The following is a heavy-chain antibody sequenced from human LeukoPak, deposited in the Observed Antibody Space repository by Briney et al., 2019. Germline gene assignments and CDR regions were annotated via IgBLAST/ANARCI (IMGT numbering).Heavy chain of an antibody. CDR2: ISSNGNTK. V-gene: IGHV3-11*01. CDR3: ARDGYNYFDY. CDR1: GFTFSNYY. J-gene: IGHJ4*02. Sequence: GGSLRLSCAASGFTFSNYYMSWIRQAPGKGLEWLSYISSNGNTKYYADSVRGRFTSSRDNAKNSLHLQMDSLRAEDTAIYFGARDGYNYFDYWGQGILVTVSS. D-gene: IGHD5-12*01.